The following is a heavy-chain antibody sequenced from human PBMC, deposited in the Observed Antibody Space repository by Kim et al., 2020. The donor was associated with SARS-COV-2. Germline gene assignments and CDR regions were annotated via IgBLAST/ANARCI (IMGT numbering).Heavy chain of an antibody. J-gene: IGHJ3*02. Sequence: ASVKVSCKSSGYTFTSYAMHWVRQAPGQRLEXXGWINXGNGXXKYSQKFQGRVTXXXDTXXSTAXXELXXXRSEDTAVYYCARXXGGXXRSGXXGDAFXIWGXGTMVTVSS. CDR1: GYTFTSYA. D-gene: IGHD2-15*01. V-gene: IGHV1-3*01. CDR3: ARXXGGXXRSGXXGDAFXI. CDR2: INXGNGXX.